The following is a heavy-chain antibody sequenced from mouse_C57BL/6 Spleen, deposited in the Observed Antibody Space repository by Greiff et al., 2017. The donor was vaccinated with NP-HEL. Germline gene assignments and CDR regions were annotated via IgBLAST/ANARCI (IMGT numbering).Heavy chain of an antibody. V-gene: IGHV1-82*01. CDR2: IYPGDGDT. Sequence: QVQLQQSGPELVKPGASVKISCKASGYAFSSSWMNWVKQRPGKGLEWIGRIYPGDGDTNYNGKFKGKATLTADKSSSTAYMQLSSLTSEDSAVYFCARSPIYYDYERWYFDVWGTGTTVTVSS. J-gene: IGHJ1*03. D-gene: IGHD2-4*01. CDR3: ARSPIYYDYERWYFDV. CDR1: GYAFSSSW.